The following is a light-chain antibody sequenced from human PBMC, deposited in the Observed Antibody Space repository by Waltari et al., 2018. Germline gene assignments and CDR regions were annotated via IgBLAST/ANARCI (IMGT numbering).Light chain of an antibody. J-gene: IGLJ1*01. V-gene: IGLV1-44*01. Sequence: QSVLTQPPSASGTPGQRVTISCSGSSSNIGSNTVNWYQQLPGTAPELLIYSNNQRPSGVPGRFSGSKSVTSASLAISGLQSEDEADYYCAAWDDSLNGFYVFGTGTKVTVL. CDR3: AAWDDSLNGFYV. CDR2: SNN. CDR1: SSNIGSNT.